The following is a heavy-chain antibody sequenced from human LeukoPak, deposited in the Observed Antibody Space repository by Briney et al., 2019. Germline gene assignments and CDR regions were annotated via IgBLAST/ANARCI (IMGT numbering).Heavy chain of an antibody. CDR3: ARGYYGRGDY. D-gene: IGHD3-10*02. J-gene: IGHJ4*02. CDR2: IYTSGST. Sequence: PSQTLSLTCTVSGDSISSGSYYWSWIRQPAGKGLEWVGRIYTSGSTNYNPSFKSRVSISVDTSKNQFSLKLSSVTAADTAVYYCARGYYGRGDYWGQGTLVTVSS. CDR1: GDSISSGSYY. V-gene: IGHV4-61*02.